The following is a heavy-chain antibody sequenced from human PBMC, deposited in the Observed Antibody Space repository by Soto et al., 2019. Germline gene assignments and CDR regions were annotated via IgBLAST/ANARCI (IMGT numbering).Heavy chain of an antibody. CDR1: GGSISSYY. CDR3: ARMRNILTGSPAHFDY. V-gene: IGHV4-59*01. Sequence: QVQLQESGPGLVKPSETLFLTCTVSGGSISSYYWCWIRQPPGKGLESSGHIYYSGGTNYHPSLKSRVTIGVETSQNQFCLKLSSVTAADTAAYSCARMRNILTGSPAHFDYWGRGTLATVSS. D-gene: IGHD3-9*01. CDR2: IYYSGGT. J-gene: IGHJ4*02.